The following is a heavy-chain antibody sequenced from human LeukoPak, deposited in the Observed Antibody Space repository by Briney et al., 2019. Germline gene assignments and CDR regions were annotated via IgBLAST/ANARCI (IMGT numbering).Heavy chain of an antibody. V-gene: IGHV3-7*01. CDR1: GFTFRNSW. Sequence: GGPLRLSCAASGFTFRNSWMTWVRQAPGKGLEWVANIRPDGGQEQYADSLEGRITISRDNVRNSLFLQLNSLRTEDTAVYFCATSSDWAFDHSGQGTLVTVSS. J-gene: IGHJ4*02. CDR2: IRPDGGQE. D-gene: IGHD6-19*01. CDR3: ATSSDWAFDH.